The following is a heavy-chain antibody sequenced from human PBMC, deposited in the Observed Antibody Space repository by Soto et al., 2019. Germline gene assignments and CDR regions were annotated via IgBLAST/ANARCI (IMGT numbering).Heavy chain of an antibody. Sequence: QVQLQQWGAGLLKPSETLSLTCAVYGGSFSGYYWSWIRQPPGKGLEWIGEINHSGSTNYNPSLKRRVTISVDTSKNQFSLKLSSVTAADTAVYYCARGRGGAVARTAPRYYFDYWGQGTLVTVSS. CDR2: INHSGST. CDR3: ARGRGGAVARTAPRYYFDY. J-gene: IGHJ4*02. V-gene: IGHV4-34*01. D-gene: IGHD6-19*01. CDR1: GGSFSGYY.